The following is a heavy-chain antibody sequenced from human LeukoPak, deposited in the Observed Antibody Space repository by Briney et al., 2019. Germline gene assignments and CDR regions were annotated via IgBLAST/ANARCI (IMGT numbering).Heavy chain of an antibody. J-gene: IGHJ4*02. CDR1: GFTFSSYA. CDR3: ARDQGSPGYCSGGSCPIGY. Sequence: GGSLRLSCAASGFTFSSYAMHWVRQAPGKGLEYVSAISSNGGSTYYANSVKGRFTISRDNSKNTLYLQMGSLRAEDMAVYYCARDQGSPGYCSGGSCPIGYWGQGTLVNVSS. D-gene: IGHD2-15*01. CDR2: ISSNGGST. V-gene: IGHV3-64*01.